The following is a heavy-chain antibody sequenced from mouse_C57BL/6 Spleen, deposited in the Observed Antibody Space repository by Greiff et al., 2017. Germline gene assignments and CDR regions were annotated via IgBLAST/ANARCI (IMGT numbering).Heavy chain of an antibody. CDR3: ARWDWDYYYAMDY. J-gene: IGHJ4*01. CDR1: GYTFTDYY. D-gene: IGHD4-1*01. Sequence: VQLQQSGPELVKPGASVKISCKASGYTFTDYYMNWVKQSHGKSLEWIGDINPNNGGTSYNQKFKGKATLTVDKSSSTAYMELRSLTSEDSAVYYCARWDWDYYYAMDYWGQGTSVTVSS. CDR2: INPNNGGT. V-gene: IGHV1-26*01.